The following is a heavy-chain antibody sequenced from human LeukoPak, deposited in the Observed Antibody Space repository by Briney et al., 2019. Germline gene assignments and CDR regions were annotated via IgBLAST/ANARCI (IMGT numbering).Heavy chain of an antibody. V-gene: IGHV1-18*01. CDR2: ISAYNGNT. J-gene: IGHJ4*02. D-gene: IGHD5-12*01. Sequence: LEWMGWISAYNGNTNYAQNLQGRVTMTTATSTSTAYMELRSLRSDDTAVFYCARGGYELDYWGQGTLVTVSS. CDR3: ARGGYELDY.